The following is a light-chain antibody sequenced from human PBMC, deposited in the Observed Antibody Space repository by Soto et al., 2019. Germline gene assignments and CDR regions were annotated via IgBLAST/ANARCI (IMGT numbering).Light chain of an antibody. V-gene: IGKV3-20*01. CDR2: DTS. J-gene: IGKJ1*01. Sequence: VLTQSPGTLSLSPGERATLSCRASQSVGGSSLAWYQQRPGQAPRLLIYDTSNRATGIPDRFSGSGSGTDFTLTISRLEPEDFAVYYCQQYHSSPRTFGQGTKVDIK. CDR1: QSVGGSS. CDR3: QQYHSSPRT.